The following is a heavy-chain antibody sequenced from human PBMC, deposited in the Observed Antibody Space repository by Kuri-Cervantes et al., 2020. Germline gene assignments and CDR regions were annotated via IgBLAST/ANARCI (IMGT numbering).Heavy chain of an antibody. CDR1: GFTFSSYT. CDR2: ISSGGHYI. D-gene: IGHD6-13*01. V-gene: IGHV3-21*03. J-gene: IGHJ4*02. CDR3: ARDPGYSSSWYNGKYYFDY. Sequence: GGSLRLSCAASGFTFSSYTMNWVRQAPGKGLEWVSSISSGGHYIYYADSVKGRFTISRDNAKNSLYLQMNSLRAEDTAVYYCARDPGYSSSWYNGKYYFDYWGQGTLVTVSS.